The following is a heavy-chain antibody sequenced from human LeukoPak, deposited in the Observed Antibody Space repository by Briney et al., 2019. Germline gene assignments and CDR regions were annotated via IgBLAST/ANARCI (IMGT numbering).Heavy chain of an antibody. CDR3: ARDAFSGYQVDS. D-gene: IGHD3-22*01. CDR1: GFTFSIYG. Sequence: PGGSLRLSCAASGFTFSIYGMQWVRQAPGKGLEWLSYISGSGTTTYYAGSVKGRFTISRDNAKNALYLQMNSLRAEDTAVYYCARDAFSGYQVDSWGQGTLVTV. CDR2: ISGSGTTT. V-gene: IGHV3-48*04. J-gene: IGHJ5*01.